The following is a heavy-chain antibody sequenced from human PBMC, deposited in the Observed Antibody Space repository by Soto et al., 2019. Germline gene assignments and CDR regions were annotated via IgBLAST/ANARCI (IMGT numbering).Heavy chain of an antibody. J-gene: IGHJ6*02. CDR2: IWYDGSNK. CDR1: GFTFSSYG. V-gene: IGHV3-33*01. Sequence: WGSLRLCCAASGFTFSSYGMHWVRQAPGKGLEWVAVIWYDGSNKYYADSVKGRFTISRDNSKNTLYLQMNSLRAEDTAVYYCARDVRYSSSWVYYYYGMDVWGQGTTVTVSS. D-gene: IGHD6-13*01. CDR3: ARDVRYSSSWVYYYYGMDV.